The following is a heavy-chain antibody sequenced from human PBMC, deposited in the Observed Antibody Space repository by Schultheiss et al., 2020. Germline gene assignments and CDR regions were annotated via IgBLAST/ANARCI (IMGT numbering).Heavy chain of an antibody. CDR2: INPNSGGT. CDR3: ARTGSNCKNGVCYDY. V-gene: IGHV1-2*06. D-gene: IGHD2-8*01. CDR1: GYTFTGYY. J-gene: IGHJ4*02. Sequence: ASVKVSCKASGYTFTGYYMHWVRQAPGQGLEWMGRINPNSGGTNYAQKFQGRVTMTRDTSISTAYMELSRLRSDDTAVYYCARTGSNCKNGVCYDYWGQGTLVTVSS.